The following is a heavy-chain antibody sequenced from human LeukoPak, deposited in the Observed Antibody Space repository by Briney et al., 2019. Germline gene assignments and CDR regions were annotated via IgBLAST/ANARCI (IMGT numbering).Heavy chain of an antibody. D-gene: IGHD3-22*01. J-gene: IGHJ4*02. CDR2: MRSDGSDE. Sequence: PGGSLRLSCAASGFIFSIYGMHWVRQAPGKGLGGVAFMRSDGSDEYYADSVKGRFTISRDNSKNTLFRQMNSLRAEATAVYSCGKHDSSSYYWGQGTLVTVSS. V-gene: IGHV3-30*02. CDR1: GFIFSIYG. CDR3: GKHDSSSYY.